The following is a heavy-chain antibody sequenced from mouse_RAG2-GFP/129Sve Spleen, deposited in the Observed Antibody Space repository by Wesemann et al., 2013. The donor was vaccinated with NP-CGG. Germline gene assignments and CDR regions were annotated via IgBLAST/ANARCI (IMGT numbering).Heavy chain of an antibody. V-gene: IGHV1-12*01. J-gene: IGHJ2*01. CDR1: GYTFTSYN. CDR3: ARWDY. Sequence: QVQLQQPGAELVKPGASVKMSCKASGYTFTSYNMHWVKQTPGQGLEWIGAIYPGNGDTSYNQKFKGKATLTADKSSSTAYMQLSSLTSEDSAVYYCARWDYWGQGTTLTVSS. CDR2: IYPGNGDT.